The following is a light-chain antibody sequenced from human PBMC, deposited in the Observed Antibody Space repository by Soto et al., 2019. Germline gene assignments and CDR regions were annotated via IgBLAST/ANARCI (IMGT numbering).Light chain of an antibody. CDR3: TSTSTKYFVIL. Sequence: QSALTQPPSVSGSPGQSVTISCTGTSSDIGYADRVSWYQQSPGTAPKLMIYEVNNRPSGVPDRFSGSKSGNTASLTISGLQPEDEADYYCTSTSTKYFVILFGGGTKVTVL. CDR2: EVN. J-gene: IGLJ2*01. CDR1: SSDIGYADR. V-gene: IGLV2-18*02.